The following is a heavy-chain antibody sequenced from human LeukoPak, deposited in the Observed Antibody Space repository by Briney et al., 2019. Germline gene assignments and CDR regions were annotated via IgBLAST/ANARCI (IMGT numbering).Heavy chain of an antibody. J-gene: IGHJ4*02. D-gene: IGHD2-8*02. CDR3: ARDRVVYAITSTDFDY. CDR2: ISYDGSNK. CDR1: GFTFSGYP. Sequence: GGSLRLSCAASGFTFSGYPIHWVRQAPGKGLEWVAVISYDGSNKYYADSVKGRFTISRDNSKNTLYLQMNSLRAEDTAVYYCARDRVVYAITSTDFDYWGQGTLVTVSS. V-gene: IGHV3-30-3*01.